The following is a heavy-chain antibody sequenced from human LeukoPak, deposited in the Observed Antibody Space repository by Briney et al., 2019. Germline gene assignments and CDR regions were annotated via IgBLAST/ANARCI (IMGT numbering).Heavy chain of an antibody. V-gene: IGHV4-34*01. CDR1: GGSFSGYY. J-gene: IGHJ5*02. CDR2: INHSGST. Sequence: SETLSLTCAVYGGSFSGYYWSWIRQPPGKGLEWIGEINHSGSTNYNPSLKSRVTISVDTSKHQFSLKLSSVTAADTAVYYCARRFRGNFHWFDPWGQGTLVTVSS. D-gene: IGHD3-10*01. CDR3: ARRFRGNFHWFDP.